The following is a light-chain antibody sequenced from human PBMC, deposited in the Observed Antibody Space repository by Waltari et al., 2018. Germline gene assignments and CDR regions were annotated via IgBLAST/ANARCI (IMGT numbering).Light chain of an antibody. V-gene: IGKV4-1*01. J-gene: IGKJ3*01. Sequence: DIVVTQSPASLAVSLGERATLNCKSSQSVLYRSNNKNYLAWYQQKPGQPPKLLIYWASTRESGVPDRFSGSGSGTDFTLTISSLQAEDVAVYYCQQYYSTIFTFGPGTKVDVK. CDR2: WAS. CDR3: QQYYSTIFT. CDR1: QSVLYRSNNKNY.